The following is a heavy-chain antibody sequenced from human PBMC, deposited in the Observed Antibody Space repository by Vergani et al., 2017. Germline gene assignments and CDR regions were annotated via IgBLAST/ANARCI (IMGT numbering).Heavy chain of an antibody. J-gene: IGHJ6*02. CDR3: AKDGLGSGVYYYYYYGMDV. CDR1: GFTFSSYG. D-gene: IGHD6-19*01. V-gene: IGHV3-30*18. Sequence: QVQLVESGGGVVQPGRSLRLSCAASGFTFSSYGMHWVRQAPGKGLEWVAVISYDGSNKYYADSVKGRFTISRDNSKSTLYLQMNSLRAEDTAVYYCAKDGLGSGVYYYYYYGMDVWGQGTTVTVSS. CDR2: ISYDGSNK.